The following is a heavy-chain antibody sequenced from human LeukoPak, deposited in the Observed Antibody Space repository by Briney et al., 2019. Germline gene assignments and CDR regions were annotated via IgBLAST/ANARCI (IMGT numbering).Heavy chain of an antibody. CDR1: GGSFSDYY. CDR2: INHSGST. Sequence: SETLSLTCAVYGGSFSDYYCSWIRQPPGKGLEWIGEINHSGSTNYNPSLKSRVTISVDTSKNQVSLRLSCVTAEDTAVYYCARVDIVARSNWDYWGQGTLVTVSS. CDR3: ARVDIVARSNWDY. D-gene: IGHD5-12*01. J-gene: IGHJ4*02. V-gene: IGHV4-34*01.